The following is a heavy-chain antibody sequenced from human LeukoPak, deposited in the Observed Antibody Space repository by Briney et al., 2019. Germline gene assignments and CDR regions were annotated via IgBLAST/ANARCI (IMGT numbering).Heavy chain of an antibody. CDR1: GFTFSSYG. CDR3: ASTGDTAMVNDAFDI. CDR2: IWYDGSNK. V-gene: IGHV3-33*01. D-gene: IGHD5-18*01. Sequence: GGSLRLSCAASGFTFSSYGMHWVRQAPGKGLERVAVIWYDGSNKYYADSVKGRFTISRDNSKNTLYLQMNSLRAEDTAVYYCASTGDTAMVNDAFDIWGQGTMVTVSS. J-gene: IGHJ3*02.